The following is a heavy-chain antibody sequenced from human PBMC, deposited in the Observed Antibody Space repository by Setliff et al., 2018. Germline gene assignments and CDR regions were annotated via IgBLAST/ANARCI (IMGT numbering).Heavy chain of an antibody. D-gene: IGHD1-26*01. CDR2: LHTSGSI. J-gene: IGHJ4*02. CDR1: GGSLDSGTHY. Sequence: SETLSLTCTVTGGSLDSGTHYWSWIRQPAGKGLEWLGRLHTSGSIDYNPSLKSRVTISVDTSKNQFSLRLRSVTAADTAVYFCARDNTMVGATDYWGRGTLVTVSS. V-gene: IGHV4-61*02. CDR3: ARDNTMVGATDY.